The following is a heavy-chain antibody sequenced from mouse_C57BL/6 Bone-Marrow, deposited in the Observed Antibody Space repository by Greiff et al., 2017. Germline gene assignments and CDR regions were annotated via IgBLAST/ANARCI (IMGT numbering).Heavy chain of an antibody. J-gene: IGHJ2*01. V-gene: IGHV5-9-1*02. D-gene: IGHD2-3*01. CDR1: GFTFSSYA. CDR2: ISSGGDYI. Sequence: EVQVVESGEGLVKPGGSLKLSCAASGFTFSSYAMSWVRQTPEKRLEWVAYISSGGDYIYYADTVKGRFTISRDNARNTLYLQMSSLKSEDTATYYCTRDGGPYFDYWGQGTTLTVSS. CDR3: TRDGGPYFDY.